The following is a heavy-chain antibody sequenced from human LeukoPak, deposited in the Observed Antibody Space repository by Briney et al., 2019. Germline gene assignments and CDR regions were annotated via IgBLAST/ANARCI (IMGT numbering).Heavy chain of an antibody. CDR3: AREARGYSYGQSHFDY. D-gene: IGHD5-18*01. V-gene: IGHV1-46*01. Sequence: ASVKVSCKASGYTFTSYYMHWVRQAPGQGLEWMGIINPSGGSTSYAQKFQGRVTITADESTSTAYMELSSLRSEDTAVYYCAREARGYSYGQSHFDYWGQGTLVTVSS. J-gene: IGHJ4*02. CDR1: GYTFTSYY. CDR2: INPSGGST.